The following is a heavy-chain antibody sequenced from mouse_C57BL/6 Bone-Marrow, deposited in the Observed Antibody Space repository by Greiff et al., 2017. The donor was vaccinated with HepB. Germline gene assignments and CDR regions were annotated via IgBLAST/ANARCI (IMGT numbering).Heavy chain of an antibody. J-gene: IGHJ4*01. CDR2: SRNKANDDTT. V-gene: IGHV7-1*01. CDR1: GFTFRDFY. Sequence: EVKLVESGGGLVQSGRSLRLFCATSGFTFRDFYMAWVRQAPGKGLEWIAASRNKANDDTTEYSAPVKGRFIVSRDTTQSILYRQMNALRAEDTAIYYCARDATDAMDYWGQGTSVTVSS. CDR3: ARDATDAMDY.